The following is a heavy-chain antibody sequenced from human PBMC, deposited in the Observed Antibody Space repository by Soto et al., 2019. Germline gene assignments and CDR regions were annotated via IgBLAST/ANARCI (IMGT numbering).Heavy chain of an antibody. J-gene: IGHJ3*02. V-gene: IGHV4-34*01. CDR2: INHSGST. CDR3: ASGAIDAAGTSRAFDI. Sequence: PSETLSLTCAVYGGSFSGYYWSWIRQPPGKGLEWIGEINHSGSTNYNPSLKSRVTISVDTSKNQFSLKLSFVTAADTAVYYCASGAIDAAGTSRAFDIWGQGTMVTVSS. D-gene: IGHD6-13*01. CDR1: GGSFSGYY.